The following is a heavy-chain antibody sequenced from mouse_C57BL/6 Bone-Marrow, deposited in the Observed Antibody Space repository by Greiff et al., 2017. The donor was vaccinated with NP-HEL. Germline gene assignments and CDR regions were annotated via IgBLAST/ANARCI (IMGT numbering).Heavy chain of an antibody. V-gene: IGHV14-4*01. CDR1: GFNIKDDY. CDR3: TGHFDY. J-gene: IGHJ2*01. CDR2: IDPENGDT. Sequence: HVKQSGAELVRPGASVKLSCTASGFNIKDDYMHWVKQRPEQGLEWIGWIDPENGDTEYASKFQGKATITADTSSNTAYLQLSSLTSEDTAVYYCTGHFDYWGQGTTLTVSS.